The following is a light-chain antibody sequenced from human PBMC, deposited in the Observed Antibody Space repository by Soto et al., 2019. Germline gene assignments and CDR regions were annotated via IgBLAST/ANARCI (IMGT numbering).Light chain of an antibody. J-gene: IGLJ3*02. V-gene: IGLV2-11*01. CDR1: SSDVGGYNY. Sequence: QSALTQPRSVSDSPGQSVTISCTGTSSDVGGYNYVSWYQQHPGKAPKVMIYDVSKRPSGVPDRFSGSKSGNTAFLTISGIQAEDEADYYCCSYVGTFTWVFGGGTKLTV. CDR3: CSYVGTFTWV. CDR2: DVS.